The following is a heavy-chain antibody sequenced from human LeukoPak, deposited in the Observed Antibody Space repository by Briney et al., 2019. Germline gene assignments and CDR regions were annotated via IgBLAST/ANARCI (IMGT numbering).Heavy chain of an antibody. D-gene: IGHD6-13*01. CDR3: ARVRAAAGTRNYYYYYMDV. CDR1: GGTFSSYA. Sequence: RASVKVSCKASGGTFSSYAISWVRQAPGRGLEWMGGIIPIFGTANYAQKFQGRVTITTDESTSTAYMELSSLRSEDTAVYYCARVRAAAGTRNYYYYYMDVWGKGTTVTVSS. CDR2: IIPIFGTA. J-gene: IGHJ6*03. V-gene: IGHV1-69*05.